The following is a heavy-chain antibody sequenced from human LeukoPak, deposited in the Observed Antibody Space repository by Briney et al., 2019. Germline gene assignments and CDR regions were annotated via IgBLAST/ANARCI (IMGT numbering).Heavy chain of an antibody. CDR1: GFTFNNYA. D-gene: IGHD2-2*01. Sequence: GGSLRLSRAASGFTFNNYAMSWVRQAPGKGLEWVSTISSSGANTYYADSVKGRFTISRDNSKNTLYLRMNSLRAEDTAVYYCAKGGEYQLPGDYWGQGTLVTVSS. J-gene: IGHJ4*02. V-gene: IGHV3-23*01. CDR2: ISSSGANT. CDR3: AKGGEYQLPGDY.